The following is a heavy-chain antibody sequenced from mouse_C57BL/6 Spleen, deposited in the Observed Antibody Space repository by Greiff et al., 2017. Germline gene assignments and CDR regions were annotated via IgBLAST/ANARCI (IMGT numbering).Heavy chain of an antibody. CDR2: ILPGSGST. D-gene: IGHD2-5*01. V-gene: IGHV1-9*01. Sequence: VQLVESGAELMKPGASVKLSCKATGYTFTGYWIEWVKQRPGPGLEWIGEILPGSGSTNYNGKFKGKATFTADTSSNTAYMQLSSLTAEDSAIYYSARNYSNYPFAYWGQGTLVTGSA. CDR3: ARNYSNYPFAY. CDR1: GYTFTGYW. J-gene: IGHJ3*01.